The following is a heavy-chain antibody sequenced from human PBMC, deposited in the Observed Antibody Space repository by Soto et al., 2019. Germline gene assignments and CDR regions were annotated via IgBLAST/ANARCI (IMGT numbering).Heavy chain of an antibody. CDR1: GGSFSGYY. D-gene: IGHD5-12*01. V-gene: IGHV4-34*01. CDR3: ASGGQTIIPKD. J-gene: IGHJ4*02. CDR2: INHGGST. Sequence: SETLSLTCAVYGGSFSGYYWSWIRQPPGRGLDWIGEINHGGSTNYNPSLKSRVTISIDTSKNQFSLKLSSVTAADTAVYYCASGGQTIIPKDWGQGTLVTVSS.